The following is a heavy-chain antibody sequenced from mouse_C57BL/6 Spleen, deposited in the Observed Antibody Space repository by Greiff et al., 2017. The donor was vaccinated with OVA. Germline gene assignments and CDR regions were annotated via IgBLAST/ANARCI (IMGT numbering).Heavy chain of an antibody. CDR3: TRGYYGSSPYWYFDV. Sequence: EVKLMESGAELVRPGASVKLSCTASGFNIKDDYMHWVKQRPEQGLEWIGWIDPENGDTEYASKFQGKATITADTSSNTAYLQLSSLTSEDTAVYYCTRGYYGSSPYWYFDVWGTGTTVTVSS. J-gene: IGHJ1*03. D-gene: IGHD1-1*01. V-gene: IGHV14-4*01. CDR2: IDPENGDT. CDR1: GFNIKDDY.